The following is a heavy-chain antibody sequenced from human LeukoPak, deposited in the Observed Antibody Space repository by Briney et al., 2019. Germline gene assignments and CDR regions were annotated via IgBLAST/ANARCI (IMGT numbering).Heavy chain of an antibody. J-gene: IGHJ5*02. CDR3: ARGDSGSPNWFDP. V-gene: IGHV3-66*01. Sequence: GGSLRLSCAVSGITFSTYNMNWVRQAPGKGLEWVSVIYSGGSTYYADSVKGRFTISRDNSKNTLYLQMNSLRAEDTAVYYCARGDSGSPNWFDPWGQGTLVTVSS. CDR1: GITFSTYN. CDR2: IYSGGST. D-gene: IGHD1-26*01.